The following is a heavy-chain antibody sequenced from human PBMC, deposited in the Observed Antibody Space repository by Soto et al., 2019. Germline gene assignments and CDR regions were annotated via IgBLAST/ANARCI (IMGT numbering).Heavy chain of an antibody. CDR2: ISAYNGNT. CDR3: ARGKRSSGYYYLVGWFDP. CDR1: GYTFTSYG. D-gene: IGHD3-22*01. Sequence: ASVKVSCKASGYTFTSYGISWVRQAPGQGLEWMGWISAYNGNTNYAQKLQGRVTMTTDTSTSTAYMELRSLRSDDTAVYYCARGKRSSGYYYLVGWFDPWGHATLVPVS. J-gene: IGHJ5*02. V-gene: IGHV1-18*04.